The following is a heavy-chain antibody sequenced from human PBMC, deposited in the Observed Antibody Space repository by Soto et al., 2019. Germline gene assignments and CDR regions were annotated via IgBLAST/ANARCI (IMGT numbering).Heavy chain of an antibody. Sequence: SETLSLTCAVYGGSFSGYYWSWIRQPPGKGLEWIGEINHSGSTNYNPSLKSRVTISVDTSKNQFSLKLSSVTAADTAVYYCARGGIFGAPRWFDPRGQGTLVTVSS. D-gene: IGHD3-3*01. CDR1: GGSFSGYY. CDR2: INHSGST. CDR3: ARGGIFGAPRWFDP. V-gene: IGHV4-34*01. J-gene: IGHJ5*02.